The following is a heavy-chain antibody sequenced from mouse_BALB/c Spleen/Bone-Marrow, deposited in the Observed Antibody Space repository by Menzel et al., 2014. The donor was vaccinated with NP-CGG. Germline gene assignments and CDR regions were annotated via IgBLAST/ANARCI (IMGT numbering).Heavy chain of an antibody. J-gene: IGHJ4*01. V-gene: IGHV1-80*01. CDR1: GYAFSNYW. Sequence: QVQLQQSGAELVRPGSPVKISCKASGYAFSNYWMNWVKQRPGQGLEWIGQIYPGDGDTNYNGKLKGKATLTADKSSSTAYMQLSSLTSEDSAVYFCARRDGSTYYYAMDYWGQGTSVTVSS. CDR2: IYPGDGDT. CDR3: ARRDGSTYYYAMDY. D-gene: IGHD1-1*01.